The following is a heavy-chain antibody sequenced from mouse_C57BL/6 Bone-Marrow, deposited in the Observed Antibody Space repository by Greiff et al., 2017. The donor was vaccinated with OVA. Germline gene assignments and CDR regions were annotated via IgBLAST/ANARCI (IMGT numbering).Heavy chain of an antibody. CDR2: INPNNGGT. CDR3: ASLYDGSSYAMDY. CDR1: GYTFTDYN. D-gene: IGHD1-1*01. V-gene: IGHV1-22*01. Sequence: VQLKESGPELVKPGASVKMSCKASGYTFTDYNMHWVKQSHGKSLEWIGYINPNNGGTSYNQKFKGKATLTVNKSSSTAYMELRSLTAEDAAVYYWASLYDGSSYAMDYWGQGTSVTVSS. J-gene: IGHJ4*01.